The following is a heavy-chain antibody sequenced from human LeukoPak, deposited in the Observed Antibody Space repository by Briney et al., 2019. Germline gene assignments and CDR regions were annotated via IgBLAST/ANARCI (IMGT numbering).Heavy chain of an antibody. Sequence: PGGSLRLSCAASGFTFSSCWMHWVRQAPGKGLVWVSRINSDGSSTSYADSVKGRFTISRDNAKNTLYLQMNSLRAEDTAVYYCARSLGDYEEDYWGQGTLVTVSS. CDR1: GFTFSSCW. CDR2: INSDGSST. D-gene: IGHD4-17*01. CDR3: ARSLGDYEEDY. V-gene: IGHV3-74*01. J-gene: IGHJ4*02.